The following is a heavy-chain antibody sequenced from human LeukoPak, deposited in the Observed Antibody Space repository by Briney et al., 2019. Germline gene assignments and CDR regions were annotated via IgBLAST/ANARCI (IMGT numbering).Heavy chain of an antibody. Sequence: GGSLRLSCAASAFTFSSYWMSWVRQAPGNGLEWVANIDQDGSEKYYVESMKGRFTISRDNSKNTLFLRMNSLRAEDTAVYFCAKQSLYDSSGHFHYWGQGTLVTVSS. D-gene: IGHD3-22*01. CDR1: AFTFSSYW. J-gene: IGHJ4*02. CDR2: IDQDGSEK. CDR3: AKQSLYDSSGHFHY. V-gene: IGHV3-7*03.